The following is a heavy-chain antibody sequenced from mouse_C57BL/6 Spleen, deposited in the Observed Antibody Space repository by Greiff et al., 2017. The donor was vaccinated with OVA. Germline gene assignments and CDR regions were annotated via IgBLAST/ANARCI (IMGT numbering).Heavy chain of an antibody. V-gene: IGHV1-64*01. J-gene: IGHJ4*01. CDR2: IHPNSGST. CDR3: ARCPDGFPYAMDY. CDR1: GYTFTSYW. D-gene: IGHD2-3*01. Sequence: VQLQQPGAELVKPGASVKLSCKASGYTFTSYWMHWVKQRPGQGLEWIGMIHPNSGSTNYNEKFKSKATLTVDKSSSTAYMQLSSLTSEDSAVYYCARCPDGFPYAMDYWGQGTSVTVSS.